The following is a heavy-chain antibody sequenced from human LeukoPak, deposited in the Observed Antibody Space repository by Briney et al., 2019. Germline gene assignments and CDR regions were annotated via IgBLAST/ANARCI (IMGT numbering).Heavy chain of an antibody. D-gene: IGHD1-26*01. CDR3: ARGVGAPSFYYYYGMDV. Sequence: SETLSLTCTVSGCFISSYYWTWIRQPPGKGLEWIGFIHYSGSTNYKPSLRSRVTMSVDTSKNQFSLKLSSVTAADTAVYYCARGVGAPSFYYYYGMDVWGQGTTATVSS. J-gene: IGHJ6*02. CDR1: GCFISSYY. V-gene: IGHV4-59*01. CDR2: IHYSGST.